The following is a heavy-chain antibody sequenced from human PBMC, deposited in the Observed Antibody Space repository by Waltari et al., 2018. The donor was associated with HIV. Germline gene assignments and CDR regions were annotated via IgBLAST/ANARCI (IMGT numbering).Heavy chain of an antibody. D-gene: IGHD1-20*01. Sequence: EVQLVESGGGLVHPGGSLSLSCAASGFNFGAYYMTRVRQTPGKGLEWVANLKHYDTEWSYVDSVKGRFTISRDNARNSLYLQMDNLTPDDTAVYYCAGGDNWTCDYWGQGTLVTVSS. CDR3: AGGDNWTCDY. J-gene: IGHJ4*02. V-gene: IGHV3-7*01. CDR1: GFNFGAYY. CDR2: LKHYDTEW.